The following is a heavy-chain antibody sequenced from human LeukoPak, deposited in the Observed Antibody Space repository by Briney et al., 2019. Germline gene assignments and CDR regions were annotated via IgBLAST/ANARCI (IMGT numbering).Heavy chain of an antibody. D-gene: IGHD1-26*01. V-gene: IGHV4-38-2*02. CDR2: IYHSGST. J-gene: IGHJ4*02. CDR1: GYSISSGYY. CDR3: AKVGSYERYFDY. Sequence: ASETLSLTCTVSGYSISSGYYWGWIRQPPGKGLEWIGSIYHSGSTYYNPSLKSRVTISVDTSKNQFSLKLSSVTAADTAVYYCAKVGSYERYFDYWGQGTLVTVSS.